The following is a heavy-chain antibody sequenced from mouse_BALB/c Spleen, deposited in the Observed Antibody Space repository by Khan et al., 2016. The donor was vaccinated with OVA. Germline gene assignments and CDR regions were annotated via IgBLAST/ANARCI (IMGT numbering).Heavy chain of an antibody. CDR2: INTYTGEP. V-gene: IGHV9-3-1*01. D-gene: IGHD1-1*01. CDR3: ARPPYVSYVIVY. CDR1: GYTFTNYG. Sequence: QIQLVQSGPELKKPGETVKISCKASGYTFTNYGMNWVKQAPGKGLKWMGWINTYTGEPTYADDFKGRFAFSLENSASTAYLQINNLKNEDTATYFCARPPYVSYVIVYWGQGTSVTVSS. J-gene: IGHJ4*01.